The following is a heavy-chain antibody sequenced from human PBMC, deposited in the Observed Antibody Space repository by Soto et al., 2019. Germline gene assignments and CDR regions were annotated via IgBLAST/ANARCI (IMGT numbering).Heavy chain of an antibody. J-gene: IGHJ4*02. CDR3: ARHPGYYDILTGYTTYYFDY. D-gene: IGHD3-9*01. Sequence: SETLSLTCTVSGGSIGTYYWSWIRQPPGKGLEGIGYIYYRGNTDYNPSLKSRVTISLDTPKNQFSLKLSSVTAADTAVYYCARHPGYYDILTGYTTYYFDYWGQGILVPSPQ. CDR1: GGSIGTYY. V-gene: IGHV4-59*08. CDR2: IYYRGNT.